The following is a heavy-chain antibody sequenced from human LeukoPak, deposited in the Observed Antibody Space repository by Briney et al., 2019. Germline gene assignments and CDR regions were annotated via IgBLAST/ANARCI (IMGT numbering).Heavy chain of an antibody. CDR2: IHTGGST. CDR1: GGSISSYY. V-gene: IGHV4-4*07. D-gene: IGHD3-16*01. J-gene: IGHJ6*02. CDR3: ARETLNYGMDV. Sequence: SETLSLTCTVSGGSISSYYWSWVRQPAGKGLEWIGRIHTGGSTNHNPSLKSRVIMSVDMSNNQFSLKLGSVTAADTAVYYCARETLNYGMDVWGQGTTVTVSS.